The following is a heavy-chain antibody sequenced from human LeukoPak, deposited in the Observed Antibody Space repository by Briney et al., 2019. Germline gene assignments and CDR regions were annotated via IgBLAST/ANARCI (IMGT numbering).Heavy chain of an antibody. CDR2: IIPILGIA. V-gene: IGHV1-69*04. CDR3: ALRGVAAAATDY. Sequence: SVKVSCKSSRCTFSRYAISCVRQAPGQGLEWMGRIIPILGIANYAQKFQGRVTITADRSTSTAYMELSSLRSEDTAVYYCALRGVAAAATDYWRQGPLVTVSS. D-gene: IGHD6-13*01. J-gene: IGHJ4*02. CDR1: RCTFSRYA.